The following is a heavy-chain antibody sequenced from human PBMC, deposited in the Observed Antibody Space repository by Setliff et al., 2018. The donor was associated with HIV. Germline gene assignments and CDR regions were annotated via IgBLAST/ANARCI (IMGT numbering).Heavy chain of an antibody. CDR1: GGSISSSGYY. D-gene: IGHD5-12*01. J-gene: IGHJ6*03. CDR2: MYYGGST. V-gene: IGHV4-39*01. CDR3: AGHLYSGYDSGLIPYYYYYYMGV. Sequence: SETLSLTCTVSGGSISSSGYYWGWIRQPPGKGLEWIGNMYYGGSTYYHPSLRSRVTMSVDTSKNQFSLKLRSVTAADTAVYYCAGHLYSGYDSGLIPYYYYYYMGVWGKGSTVTVSS.